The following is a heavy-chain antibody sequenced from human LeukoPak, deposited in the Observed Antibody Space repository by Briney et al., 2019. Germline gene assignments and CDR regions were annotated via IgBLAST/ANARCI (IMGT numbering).Heavy chain of an antibody. CDR2: ISGSGADT. J-gene: IGHJ6*03. V-gene: IGHV3-23*01. CDR3: ARFAAGGSYYYYMDV. Sequence: PGGSLRLSCAASGFTFSSYAMSWVRQAPGKGLEWVSAISGSGADTYYADSVKGRFTISRDNAKNSLYLQMNSLRADDTAVYYCARFAAGGSYYYYMDVWGKGTTVTVSS. D-gene: IGHD3-10*01. CDR1: GFTFSSYA.